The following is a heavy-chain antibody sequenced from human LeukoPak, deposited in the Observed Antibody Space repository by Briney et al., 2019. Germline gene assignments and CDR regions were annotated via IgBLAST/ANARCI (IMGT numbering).Heavy chain of an antibody. Sequence: GGSLRLSCAASGFTFSSYAMHWVRQAPGKGLEWVAVISYDGSNKYYADSVKGRFTISRDNAKNSLYLQMNSLRAEDTAVYYCARGRDCSGSSCYRDYWGQGTLVTVSS. D-gene: IGHD2-15*01. CDR1: GFTFSSYA. V-gene: IGHV3-30-3*01. J-gene: IGHJ4*02. CDR3: ARGRDCSGSSCYRDY. CDR2: ISYDGSNK.